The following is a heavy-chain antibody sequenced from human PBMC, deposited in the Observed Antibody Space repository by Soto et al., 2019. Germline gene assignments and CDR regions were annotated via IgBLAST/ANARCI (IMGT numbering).Heavy chain of an antibody. CDR3: ARDWGYGDNDDVFDI. V-gene: IGHV1-18*01. J-gene: IGHJ3*02. D-gene: IGHD4-17*01. Sequence: QVQLVQSGTAVKKPGASVKVSCKASSYTFTSYGISWVRQAPGQGLEWMGWVSAYDGDTNYAQNLRGRVTMTTDTSTSTAYMELRSLRSDDKALYYCARDWGYGDNDDVFDIWGQGTMVIVTS. CDR1: SYTFTSYG. CDR2: VSAYDGDT.